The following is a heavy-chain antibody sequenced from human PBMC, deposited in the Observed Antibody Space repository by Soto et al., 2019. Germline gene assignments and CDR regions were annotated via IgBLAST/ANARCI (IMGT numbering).Heavy chain of an antibody. CDR3: AGDYYDSSGYYYAPP. D-gene: IGHD3-22*01. V-gene: IGHV4-39*07. CDR1: SASISSSGYT. J-gene: IGHJ5*02. Sequence: SETMSLTCSVSSASISSSGYTWGWIQKPPGKGLEWIGSVYYSGNTYYNPSLNSRVTVSVDTSKNQFSLKLSFVTAADTAVYYCAGDYYDSSGYYYAPPWGQGTLVTVSS. CDR2: VYYSGNT.